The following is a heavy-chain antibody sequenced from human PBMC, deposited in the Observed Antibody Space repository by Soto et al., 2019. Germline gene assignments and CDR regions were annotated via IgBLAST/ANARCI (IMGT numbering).Heavy chain of an antibody. D-gene: IGHD3-16*01. V-gene: IGHV3-53*01. CDR3: TRGPSAGYIYGSNWGLLDY. CDR2: VFSDGRT. Sequence: EVPLVESGGGLIQPGGSLRLSCAASGFSVTSTYMAWVRQPPGRGLEWVSAVFSDGRTYYADTAKGRFTISRDSSKNTLFLQMTSMRVDDTAVYHCTRGPSAGYIYGSNWGLLDYWGRGTLVMVSS. CDR1: GFSVTSTY. J-gene: IGHJ4*02.